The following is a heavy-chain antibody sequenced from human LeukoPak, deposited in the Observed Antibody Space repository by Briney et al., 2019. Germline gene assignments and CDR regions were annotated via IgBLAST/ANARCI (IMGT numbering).Heavy chain of an antibody. J-gene: IGHJ4*02. CDR3: AKDRSSGWYFDY. D-gene: IGHD6-19*01. Sequence: PGGSLRLSCAASGFTFSSYGMHWVRQAPGKGLEWVAFIRYDGSNKYYADSVKGRFTISRDNSKNTLYLQKNSLRAEDTAVYYCAKDRSSGWYFDYWGQGTLVTVSS. V-gene: IGHV3-30*02. CDR1: GFTFSSYG. CDR2: IRYDGSNK.